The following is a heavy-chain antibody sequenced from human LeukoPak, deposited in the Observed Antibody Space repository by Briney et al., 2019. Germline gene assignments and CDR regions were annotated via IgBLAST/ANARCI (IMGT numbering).Heavy chain of an antibody. Sequence: SETLSLTCTVSGGSITSDSHYWAWIRQPPEKGLEWIGHIDYNGSFYNPSLKSRITISVDASKKQFSLRLRSMSPADTAVYFCARLSDTRRGLAFDVWGQGSLVSVSS. CDR1: GGSITSDSHY. J-gene: IGHJ3*01. V-gene: IGHV4-39*01. CDR2: IDYNGS. CDR3: ARLSDTRRGLAFDV. D-gene: IGHD3-22*01.